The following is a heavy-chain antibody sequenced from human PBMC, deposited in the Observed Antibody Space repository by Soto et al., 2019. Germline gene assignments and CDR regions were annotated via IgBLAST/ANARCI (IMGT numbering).Heavy chain of an antibody. D-gene: IGHD3-10*01. Sequence: SETLSLTCAVYGGSFSGFYWSWIRQPPGKGLEWIGEINHSGSTNYNPSLKSRVTISVDTSKNQFSLKLSSVTAADTAVYYCRVDMWSYGLGMDVWGQGTTVTVSS. J-gene: IGHJ6*02. CDR1: GGSFSGFY. V-gene: IGHV4-34*01. CDR2: INHSGST. CDR3: RVDMWSYGLGMDV.